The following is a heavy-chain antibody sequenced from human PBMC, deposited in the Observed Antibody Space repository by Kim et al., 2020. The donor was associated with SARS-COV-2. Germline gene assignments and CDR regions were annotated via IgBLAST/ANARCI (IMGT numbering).Heavy chain of an antibody. CDR3: ARGFYRIGDDFWSAHPYYFDY. J-gene: IGHJ4*02. Sequence: SETLSLTCTVSGGSISSGDYYWSWIRQPPGKGLEWIGYIYYSGSTYYNPSLKSRVTISVDTSKNQFSLKLSSVTAADTAVYYCARGFYRIGDDFWSAHPYYFDYWGQGTLVTVSS. CDR1: GGSISSGDYY. D-gene: IGHD3-3*01. CDR2: IYYSGST. V-gene: IGHV4-30-4*01.